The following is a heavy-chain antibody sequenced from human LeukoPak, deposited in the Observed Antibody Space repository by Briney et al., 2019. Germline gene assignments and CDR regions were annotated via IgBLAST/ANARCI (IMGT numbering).Heavy chain of an antibody. J-gene: IGHJ4*02. V-gene: IGHV4-39*01. CDR1: GGSISSSSYY. D-gene: IGHD5-18*01. CDR3: VRTRVQDTAMVYFDY. Sequence: SETLSLTCTVSGGSISSSSYYWGWIRQPPGKGLEWIGSIYYSGSTYYNPSLKSRVTISVDTSKNQFSLKLSSVTAADTAVYYCVRTRVQDTAMVYFDYWGQGTLVTVSS. CDR2: IYYSGST.